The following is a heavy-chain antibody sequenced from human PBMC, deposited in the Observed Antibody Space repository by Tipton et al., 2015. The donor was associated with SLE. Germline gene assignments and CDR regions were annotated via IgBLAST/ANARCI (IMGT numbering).Heavy chain of an antibody. V-gene: IGHV3-30*02. CDR3: ASVLVLFYYGMDV. CDR1: GFTFSSYG. D-gene: IGHD6-13*01. Sequence: SLRLSCAASGFTFSSYGMHWVRKAPGKGLEWVAFIRYDGSNKYYADSVKGRFTISRDNSKNTLYLQMNSLRAEYTAVYYCASVLVLFYYGMDVWGQGTTVTVSS. J-gene: IGHJ6*02. CDR2: IRYDGSNK.